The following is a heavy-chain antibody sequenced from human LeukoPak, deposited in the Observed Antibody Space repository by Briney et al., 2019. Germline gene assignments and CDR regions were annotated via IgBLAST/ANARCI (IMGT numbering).Heavy chain of an antibody. Sequence: GGSLRLSCVASGFKFSDSYMNWIRQAPGKGLEWISYITSGGTTMYYADSVKGRFTVSRDNAKNSLYLQMNSLRAEDTAMYYCARDIPHCSSISCPIRTFDYWGQGTLVTVSS. D-gene: IGHD2-2*01. V-gene: IGHV3-11*04. CDR1: GFKFSDSY. CDR2: ITSGGTTM. J-gene: IGHJ4*02. CDR3: ARDIPHCSSISCPIRTFDY.